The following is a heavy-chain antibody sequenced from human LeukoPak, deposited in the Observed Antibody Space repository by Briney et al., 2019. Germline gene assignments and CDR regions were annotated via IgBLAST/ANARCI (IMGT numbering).Heavy chain of an antibody. J-gene: IGHJ4*02. CDR2: IKQDGNEK. CDR3: AKDLSNWNDVTTPDY. V-gene: IGHV3-7*01. D-gene: IGHD1-1*01. CDR1: GFTFSSCW. Sequence: GGSLRLSCAASGFTFSSCWMTWVRQAPGKGLEWVANIKQDGNEKYYVDSVKGRFSISRDNAKNSVYLQMNSLRAEDTAVYYCAKDLSNWNDVTTPDYWGQGTLVTVSS.